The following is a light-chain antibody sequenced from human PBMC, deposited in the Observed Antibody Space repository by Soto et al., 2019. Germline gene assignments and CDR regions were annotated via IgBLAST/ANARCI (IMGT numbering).Light chain of an antibody. CDR3: QSYASSLSGYV. CDR2: GNS. Sequence: QSVLTQPPSVSGAPGQRVTISCTGSSSNIGAGYDVHWYQQLPGTAPKLHIYGNSNRPSGVPDRFSGSKSGTSASLAITGLQAEDEADYYCQSYASSLSGYVFGTGTKVTVL. V-gene: IGLV1-40*01. CDR1: SSNIGAGYD. J-gene: IGLJ1*01.